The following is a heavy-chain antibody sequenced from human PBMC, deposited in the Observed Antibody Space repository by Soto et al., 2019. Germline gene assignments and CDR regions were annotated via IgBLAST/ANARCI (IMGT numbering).Heavy chain of an antibody. D-gene: IGHD5-12*01. J-gene: IGHJ6*03. Sequence: ASVKVSCKASGYTFTGYYMHWVRQAPGQGLEWMGWINPNSGGTNYAQKFQGWVTMTRDTSISTAYMELSRLRSDDTAVYYCARGSGLEWLRQDTWYYYYYMDVWGKGTTVTVSS. V-gene: IGHV1-2*04. CDR2: INPNSGGT. CDR1: GYTFTGYY. CDR3: ARGSGLEWLRQDTWYYYYYMDV.